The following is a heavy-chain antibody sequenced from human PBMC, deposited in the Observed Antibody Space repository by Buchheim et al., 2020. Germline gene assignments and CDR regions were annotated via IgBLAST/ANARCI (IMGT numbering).Heavy chain of an antibody. V-gene: IGHV1-2*04. J-gene: IGHJ6*02. CDR2: INPNSGGT. Sequence: QVQLVQSGAEVKKPGASVKVSCKASGYTFTGYYMHWVRQAPGQGLEWMGWINPNSGGTNYAQKFQGWVTMTRDTSISTAYMELSRLRSDDTAVYYCARALERLQKDDYGTRNAHRGMDVWGQGTT. CDR1: GYTFTGYY. CDR3: ARALERLQKDDYGTRNAHRGMDV. D-gene: IGHD4-17*01.